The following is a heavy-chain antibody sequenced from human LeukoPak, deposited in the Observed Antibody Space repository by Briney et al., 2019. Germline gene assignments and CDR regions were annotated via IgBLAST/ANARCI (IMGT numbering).Heavy chain of an antibody. V-gene: IGHV4-39*01. Sequence: SETLSLTCTVSGGSISSSSYYWGWIRQPPGKGLEWIASINYSGSTYYNPSLKSRVTISVDTSENQFSLKLSSVTAADTAVYYCARYVVYGSGKYYFDYWGQGTLVTVSS. CDR2: INYSGST. J-gene: IGHJ4*02. CDR1: GGSISSSSYY. D-gene: IGHD3-10*01. CDR3: ARYVVYGSGKYYFDY.